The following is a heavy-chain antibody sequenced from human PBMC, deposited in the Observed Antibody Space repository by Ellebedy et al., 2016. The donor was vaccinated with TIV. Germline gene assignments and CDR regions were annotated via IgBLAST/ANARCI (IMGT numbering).Heavy chain of an antibody. D-gene: IGHD6-13*01. Sequence: SETLSLXXTVSGGSISSYYWTWIRQPPGKGLEWIGNVFYSGHTNYNPSLKSRVIISVDTSKNHFSLRLSSVTSVDTAKYYCARMDSRSWSYFFDYWGQGILVSVSS. J-gene: IGHJ4*02. V-gene: IGHV4-59*01. CDR3: ARMDSRSWSYFFDY. CDR2: VFYSGHT. CDR1: GGSISSYY.